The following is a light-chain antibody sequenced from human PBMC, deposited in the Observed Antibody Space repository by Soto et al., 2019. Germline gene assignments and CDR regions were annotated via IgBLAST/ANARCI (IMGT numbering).Light chain of an antibody. Sequence: DIVMTQSPAILSVSLGERATLSCLASQSISDNLAWYQQRSGQAPRLLIYGASTRATGVPARFSGSGSGTEFTLTISSLQSDDFATYYCQQSYSTSRTFGQGTKVEIK. CDR1: QSISDN. J-gene: IGKJ1*01. CDR2: GAS. V-gene: IGKV3-15*01. CDR3: QQSYSTSRT.